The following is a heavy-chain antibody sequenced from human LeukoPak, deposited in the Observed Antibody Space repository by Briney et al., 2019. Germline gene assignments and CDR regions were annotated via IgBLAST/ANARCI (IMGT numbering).Heavy chain of an antibody. J-gene: IGHJ4*02. V-gene: IGHV3-7*01. D-gene: IGHD1-1*01. CDR1: GFTLSSYW. CDR2: IKQDESEK. CDR3: ARDLNWETY. Sequence: PGGSLRLSCAASGFTLSSYWMSWVRQAPGKGLEWVAIIKQDESEKYYVDSVKGRFTISRDNAKNSLFLQMNSLRAEDTAMYYCARDLNWETYWGQGTLVTVSS.